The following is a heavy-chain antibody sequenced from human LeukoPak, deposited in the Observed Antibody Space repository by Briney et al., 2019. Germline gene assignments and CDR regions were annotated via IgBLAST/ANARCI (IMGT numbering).Heavy chain of an antibody. Sequence: PSETLSLTCTVSGGSISSYYWSWIRQPPGKGLEWIGYIYYSGSTNYNPSLKSRVTISVDTSKNQFSLKLSSATAADTAVYYCARESSRDGYNYLHPYYLDYWGQGTLVTVSS. CDR2: IYYSGST. V-gene: IGHV4-59*01. CDR1: GGSISSYY. CDR3: ARESSRDGYNYLHPYYLDY. J-gene: IGHJ4*02. D-gene: IGHD5-24*01.